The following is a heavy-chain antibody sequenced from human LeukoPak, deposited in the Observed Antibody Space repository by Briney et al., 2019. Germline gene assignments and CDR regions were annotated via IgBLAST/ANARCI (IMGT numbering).Heavy chain of an antibody. D-gene: IGHD2-15*01. CDR1: GGTFSSYA. CDR2: IIPIFGTA. J-gene: IGHJ6*04. Sequence: SVKVSCKASGGTFSSYAISWVRQAPGQGLEWMGGIIPIFGTANYAQKFQGRVTITADKSTSTAYMELSSLRSEDTAVYYCARARYCSGGSCYWTPYYYYGMDVWGKGTTATVSS. CDR3: ARARYCSGGSCYWTPYYYYGMDV. V-gene: IGHV1-69*06.